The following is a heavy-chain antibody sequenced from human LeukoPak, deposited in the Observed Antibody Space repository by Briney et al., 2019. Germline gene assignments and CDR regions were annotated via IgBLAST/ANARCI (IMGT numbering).Heavy chain of an antibody. CDR3: ASGYGSGWFDA. CDR2: IVDSEKI. D-gene: IGHD5-18*01. Sequence: KPSQPLSLTCTVSGASVSSGRYYWSWIRQHPGKGLEWIAYIVDSEKIYYNPSLKSRLILSLDTSENQFSLNLSSMTAADTAVYFRASGYGSGWFDAWGQGTLVAVSS. V-gene: IGHV4-31*03. J-gene: IGHJ5*02. CDR1: GASVSSGRYY.